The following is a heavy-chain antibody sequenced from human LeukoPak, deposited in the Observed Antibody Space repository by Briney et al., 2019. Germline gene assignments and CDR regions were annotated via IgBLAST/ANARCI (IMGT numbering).Heavy chain of an antibody. CDR2: IYYSGST. J-gene: IGHJ4*02. CDR1: GGSVSSGSYY. D-gene: IGHD5-12*01. V-gene: IGHV4-61*01. CDR3: ARERSPTKTFDC. Sequence: PSETLSLTCTVSGGSVSSGSYYWSWIRQPPGKGLEWIGYIYYSGSTNYNPSLKSRVTISVDTSKNQFSLKLSSVTAADTAVYYCARERSPTKTFDCWGQGTLVTVSS.